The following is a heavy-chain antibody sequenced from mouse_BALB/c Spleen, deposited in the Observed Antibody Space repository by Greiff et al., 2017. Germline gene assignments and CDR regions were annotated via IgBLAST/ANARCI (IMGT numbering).Heavy chain of an antibody. CDR1: GFSLTSYG. Sequence: QVQLQQSGPGLVQPSQSLSITCTVSGFSLTSYGVHWVRQSPGKGLEWLGVIWSGGSTDYNAAFISRLSISKDNSKSQVFFKMNSLQANDTAIYYCARALYDGFAYWGQGTLVTVSA. CDR2: IWSGGST. D-gene: IGHD2-14*01. CDR3: ARALYDGFAY. J-gene: IGHJ3*01. V-gene: IGHV2-2*02.